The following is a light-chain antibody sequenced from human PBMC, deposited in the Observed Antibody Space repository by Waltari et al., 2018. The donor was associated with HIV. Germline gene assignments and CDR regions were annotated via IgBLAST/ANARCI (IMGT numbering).Light chain of an antibody. CDR2: DAS. CDR3: QKYDNSLLT. J-gene: IGKJ3*01. CDR1: PGIRNY. V-gene: IGKV1-27*01. Sequence: DIQMTQSPSSLSASVGDRVTITCRASPGIRNYLAWYQQKPGKTPKLLIYDASTLTVGVPSRFSGSGSGADFTLTISSLQPEDVGTYYCQKYDNSLLTFGPGTKVD.